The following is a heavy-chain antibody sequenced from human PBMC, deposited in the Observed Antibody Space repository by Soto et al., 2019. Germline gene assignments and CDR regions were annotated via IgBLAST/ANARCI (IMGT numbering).Heavy chain of an antibody. CDR1: GFTFSNAW. D-gene: IGHD3-3*01. V-gene: IGHV3-15*01. J-gene: IGHJ4*02. CDR2: IKSKTDGGTT. Sequence: PGGSLRLSCAASGFTFSNAWMSWVRQAPGKGLEWVGRIKSKTDGGTTDYAAPVKVRFTISRDDSKNTLYLEMNSLKTEDTAVYYCTTDGVIGRDDAGVYWGQGTLVTVSS. CDR3: TTDGVIGRDDAGVY.